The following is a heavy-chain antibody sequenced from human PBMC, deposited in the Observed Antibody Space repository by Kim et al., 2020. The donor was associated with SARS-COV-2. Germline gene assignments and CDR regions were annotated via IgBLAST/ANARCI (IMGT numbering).Heavy chain of an antibody. CDR1: GFTFSSYE. Sequence: GGSLRLSCAASGFTFSSYEMNWVRQAPGKGLEWVSYISSSGSTIYYTDSVKGRFTISRYNAKNSLYLQMNSLSAEDTAVYYCASLPDWVGMDVWGQGTTVTVSS. D-gene: IGHD1-26*01. V-gene: IGHV3-48*03. CDR3: ASLPDWVGMDV. CDR2: ISSSGSTI. J-gene: IGHJ6*02.